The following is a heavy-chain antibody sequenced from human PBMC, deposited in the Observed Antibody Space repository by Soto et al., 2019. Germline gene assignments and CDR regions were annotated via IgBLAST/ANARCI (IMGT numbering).Heavy chain of an antibody. J-gene: IGHJ4*02. Sequence: SETLSLTCTVSGASITNDDFFWSWVRQHPEKGLEWLAYITYGGSIYYNPSLRSRLTVSIDKSKSQFSLNLKSVTAADTAVYYCAKMERTQLWLLVQNWGLGLLV. CDR1: GASITNDDFF. CDR2: ITYGGSI. CDR3: AKMERTQLWLLVQN. D-gene: IGHD5-18*01. V-gene: IGHV4-31*03.